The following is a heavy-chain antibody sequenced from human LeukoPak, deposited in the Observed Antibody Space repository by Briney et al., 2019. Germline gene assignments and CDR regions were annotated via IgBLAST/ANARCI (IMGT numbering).Heavy chain of an antibody. J-gene: IGHJ4*02. Sequence: GGSLRFSCTASGFTFSLSALYWVRQAPGKGLEWVTVISSDGSKKYYADSVEGRFTISRDNSKNTLYLQMNSLRAEDTAVYYCARDRDNRWFGDFGYWGQGTLVTVSS. CDR3: ARDRDNRWFGDFGY. D-gene: IGHD3-10*01. V-gene: IGHV3-30*04. CDR1: GFTFSLSA. CDR2: ISSDGSKK.